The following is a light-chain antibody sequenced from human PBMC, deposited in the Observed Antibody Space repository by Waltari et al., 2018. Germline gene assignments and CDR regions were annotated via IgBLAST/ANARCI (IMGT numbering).Light chain of an antibody. CDR1: SRDVGSYHL. Sequence: QSALTQPASVSESPGQSITISCTGTSRDVGSYHLLSWYQQHPGKAPKLIIYDDTKRPSGVSNRFSGSKSGNTASLTISGLQAEDEADYYCCSYAASTISWVFGGGTKLTVL. CDR3: CSYAASTISWV. CDR2: DDT. V-gene: IGLV2-23*01. J-gene: IGLJ3*02.